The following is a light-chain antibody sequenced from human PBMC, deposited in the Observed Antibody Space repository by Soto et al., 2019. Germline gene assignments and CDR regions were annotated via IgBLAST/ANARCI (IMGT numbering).Light chain of an antibody. Sequence: QSVLTQPRSVSGSPGQSVTISCTGTSSDVGGYNYVSWYQQHPGKAPKLMIYDVSKRPSGVPDRFSGSKSGNTASLTISGLQAEDEADYYCCSYAGSYTLFGTGTKVNVL. J-gene: IGLJ1*01. CDR3: CSYAGSYTL. CDR2: DVS. CDR1: SSDVGGYNY. V-gene: IGLV2-11*01.